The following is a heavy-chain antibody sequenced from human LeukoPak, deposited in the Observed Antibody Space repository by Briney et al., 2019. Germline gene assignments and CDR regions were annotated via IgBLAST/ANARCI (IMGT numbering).Heavy chain of an antibody. CDR1: GFTFSSYG. Sequence: PGGSLRLSCAASGFTFSSYGMHWVRQAPGKGLEWVVVISYDGSNKYYADSVKGRFTISRDNSKNTLYLQMNSLRAEDTAVYYCAKDLERYCSSTSCHYPDYWGQGTLVTVSS. CDR2: ISYDGSNK. J-gene: IGHJ4*02. V-gene: IGHV3-30*18. D-gene: IGHD2-2*01. CDR3: AKDLERYCSSTSCHYPDY.